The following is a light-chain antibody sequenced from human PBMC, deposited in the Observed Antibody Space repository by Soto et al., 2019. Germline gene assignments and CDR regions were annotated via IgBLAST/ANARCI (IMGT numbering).Light chain of an antibody. J-gene: IGKJ1*01. CDR1: QSINSN. Sequence: IVMTQSPATLSVSPGERATLSCRASQSINSNLAWYQQKPGQAPRLLMFRASIRATGFPARFSGSGSGTEFNITISSLQSEDSAIYYCQQYNTFPWTFGQGTKVEI. V-gene: IGKV3-15*01. CDR2: RAS. CDR3: QQYNTFPWT.